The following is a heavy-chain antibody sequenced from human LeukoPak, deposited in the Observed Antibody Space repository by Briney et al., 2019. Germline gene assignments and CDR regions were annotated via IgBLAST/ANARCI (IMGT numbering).Heavy chain of an antibody. CDR1: GGSINNYY. D-gene: IGHD3-10*01. CDR3: ARDTYYYGSGTYYFNY. V-gene: IGHV4-59*12. J-gene: IGHJ4*02. CDR2: IFYSGSP. Sequence: SETLSLTCTVSGGSINNYYWSWIRQPPGKGLEWIGYIFYSGSPNYNPSLKSRVTISVDTSKNQFSLKLTSVTAADTAVYYCARDTYYYGSGTYYFNYWGQGTLVTVSS.